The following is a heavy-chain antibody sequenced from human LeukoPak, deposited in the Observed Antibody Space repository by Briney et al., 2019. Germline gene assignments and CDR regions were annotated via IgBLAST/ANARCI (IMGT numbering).Heavy chain of an antibody. J-gene: IGHJ4*02. CDR1: GGSISSVTYF. CDR2: IFYSGAT. Sequence: PSETLSLTCTVSGGSISSVTYFCGWIRQPPGGCLEWVGSIFYSGATYYNPSLKSRVTISVDTSTKQFYLKLNSVTAADTAVYYCARHGHKNEYNSPGVDYWGQGTLVTVSS. D-gene: IGHD1-14*01. CDR3: ARHGHKNEYNSPGVDY. V-gene: IGHV4-39*01.